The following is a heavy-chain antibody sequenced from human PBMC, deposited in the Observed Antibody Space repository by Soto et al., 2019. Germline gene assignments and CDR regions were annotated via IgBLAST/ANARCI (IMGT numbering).Heavy chain of an antibody. CDR2: IYYSGST. V-gene: IGHV4-30-4*01. CDR3: ARVNRGTTVTWGGFDY. D-gene: IGHD4-17*01. J-gene: IGHJ4*02. CDR1: GGSISSGDYY. Sequence: QVQLQESGPGLVKPSQTLSLTCTVSGGSISSGDYYWSWIRQPPGKGLEWIGYIYYSGSTYYNPSLKSRVTISVDTSKNQFSLKLSSVTAADTAVYYCARVNRGTTVTWGGFDYWGQGTLVTVSS.